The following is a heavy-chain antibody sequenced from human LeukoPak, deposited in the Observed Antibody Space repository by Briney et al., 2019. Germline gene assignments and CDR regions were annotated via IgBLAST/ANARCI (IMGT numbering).Heavy chain of an antibody. CDR2: IIPIFGTA. CDR3: ARVELGAGYSSSQPDY. J-gene: IGHJ4*02. CDR1: GGTFSSYA. V-gene: IGHV1-69*01. D-gene: IGHD6-13*01. Sequence: SSVKLSCKASGGTFSSYAISWVRQAPGQGLEWMGGIIPIFGTANYAQKFQGRVTITADESTSTDYMELSSLRSEDTAVYYCARVELGAGYSSSQPDYWGQGTLVTVSS.